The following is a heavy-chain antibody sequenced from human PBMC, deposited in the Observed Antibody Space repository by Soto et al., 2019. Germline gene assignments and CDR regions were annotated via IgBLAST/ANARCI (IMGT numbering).Heavy chain of an antibody. CDR2: INPNSGGT. CDR3: AALSIAARPSNWFDP. Sequence: VRQAPGQGLEWMGWINPNSGGTNYAQKFQGRVTMTRDTSISTAYMELSRLRSDDTAVYYCAALSIAARPSNWFDPWGQGTLVTVSS. J-gene: IGHJ5*02. D-gene: IGHD6-6*01. V-gene: IGHV1-2*02.